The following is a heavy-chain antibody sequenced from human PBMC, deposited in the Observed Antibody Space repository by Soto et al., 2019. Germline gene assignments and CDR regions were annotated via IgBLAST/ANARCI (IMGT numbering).Heavy chain of an antibody. J-gene: IGHJ6*02. Sequence: ASVKVSCKASGYTFTGYYMHWVRQAPGQGLEWKGWINPNSGGTNYAQKFQGWVTMTRDTSISTAYMELSSLRSEDTAVYYCARSRRYCISTSCYIGDYYYYYGMDVWGQGTTVT. D-gene: IGHD2-2*02. V-gene: IGHV1-2*04. CDR2: INPNSGGT. CDR3: ARSRRYCISTSCYIGDYYYYYGMDV. CDR1: GYTFTGYY.